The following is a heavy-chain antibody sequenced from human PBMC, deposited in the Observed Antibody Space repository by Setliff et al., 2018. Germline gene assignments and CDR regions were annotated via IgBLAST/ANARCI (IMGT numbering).Heavy chain of an antibody. V-gene: IGHV1-46*01. CDR1: GYTFTNHY. CDR3: ARRPGYRSAHSNESY. J-gene: IGHJ4*02. Sequence: ASVKVSCKASGYTFTNHYMHWVRQAPGQGLEWMGIINPSGGLTRYAQKFQGRVTLTTDTSTSTAYMELGSLRSEDTAVYYCARRPGYRSAHSNESYWGQGTLVTVSS. D-gene: IGHD3-16*02. CDR2: INPSGGLT.